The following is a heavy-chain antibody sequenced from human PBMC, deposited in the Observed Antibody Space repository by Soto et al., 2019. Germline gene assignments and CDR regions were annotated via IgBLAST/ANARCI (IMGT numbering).Heavy chain of an antibody. CDR3: ARGRYYYGSGRRSYYYYGMDV. Sequence: SETLSLTCTVSGGSISSYYWSWIRQPPGKGLEWFGYIYYSGSTNYNPSLKSRVTISVDTSKNQFSLKLSSVTAADTAVYYCARGRYYYGSGRRSYYYYGMDVWGQGTTVTVSS. D-gene: IGHD3-10*01. V-gene: IGHV4-59*08. CDR2: IYYSGST. J-gene: IGHJ6*02. CDR1: GGSISSYY.